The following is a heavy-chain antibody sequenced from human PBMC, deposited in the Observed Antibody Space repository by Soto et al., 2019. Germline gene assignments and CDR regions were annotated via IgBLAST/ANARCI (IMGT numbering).Heavy chain of an antibody. CDR2: INAGNGNT. V-gene: IGHV1-3*05. Sequence: QVQLVQSGAEEKKPGASVKVSCKASGYTFTSYAMHWVRQAPGQRLEWMGWINAGNGNTKYSQKFQGRVTITRDTSASTAYMELSSLRSEDTAVYYCARLCGGDCQNAFDIWGQGTMVTVSS. D-gene: IGHD2-21*02. CDR1: GYTFTSYA. J-gene: IGHJ3*02. CDR3: ARLCGGDCQNAFDI.